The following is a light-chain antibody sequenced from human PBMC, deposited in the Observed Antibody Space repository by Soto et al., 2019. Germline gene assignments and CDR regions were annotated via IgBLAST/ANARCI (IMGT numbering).Light chain of an antibody. Sequence: EIVLTQSPGTLSLSPGERATLSCRASQSVSSSYLAWYQQKPGQAPRLLIYGASSRATGIPDRFSGSGSGTDFTLTISRLEPEDFAVYYCQRYGSSPQTFGQETKVEIK. CDR3: QRYGSSPQT. CDR2: GAS. J-gene: IGKJ1*01. V-gene: IGKV3-20*01. CDR1: QSVSSSY.